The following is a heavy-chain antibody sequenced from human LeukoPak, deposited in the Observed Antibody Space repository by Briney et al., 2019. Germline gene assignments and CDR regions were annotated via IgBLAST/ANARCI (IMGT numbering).Heavy chain of an antibody. D-gene: IGHD6-13*01. CDR3: SRAPNSGTGYMGGGFDY. CDR1: GFTVSSNY. Sequence: GGSLRLSCAPSGFTVSSNYMNWVRQAPRKGLEWVSVIYSGGSAYYADSVKGRFTISRANSKNTLYLQMNSLRAEDTAMYYCSRAPNSGTGYMGGGFDYWGQGTLVTVSS. V-gene: IGHV3-66*01. J-gene: IGHJ4*02. CDR2: IYSGGSA.